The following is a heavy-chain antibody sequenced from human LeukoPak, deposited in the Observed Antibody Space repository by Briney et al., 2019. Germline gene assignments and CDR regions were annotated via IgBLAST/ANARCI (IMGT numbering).Heavy chain of an antibody. CDR3: VRARAGGLDY. D-gene: IGHD3-16*01. CDR1: GFTFSSYA. V-gene: IGHV3-23*01. J-gene: IGHJ4*02. Sequence: GGSLRLSCAASGFTFSSYAMSWVRQAPGKGLEWVSAISGSGGSTYYADSVKGRFTISRDNSKNTLYLQMDSLRLEDTALYYCVRARAGGLDYWGQGTLVTVSS. CDR2: ISGSGGST.